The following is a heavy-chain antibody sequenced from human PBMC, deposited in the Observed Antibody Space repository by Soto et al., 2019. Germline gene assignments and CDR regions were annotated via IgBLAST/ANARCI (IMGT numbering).Heavy chain of an antibody. CDR1: DGSISSGDYY. CDR3: ARWLARGYSYGSSFDY. J-gene: IGHJ4*02. Sequence: PSETLSLTCTVSDGSISSGDYYWSWIRQPPGKGLEWIGYIYYSGSTYYNPSLKSRVTISVDTSKNQFSLKLSSVTAADTAVYYCARWLARGYSYGSSFDYWGQGTLVTVSS. D-gene: IGHD5-18*01. CDR2: IYYSGST. V-gene: IGHV4-30-4*01.